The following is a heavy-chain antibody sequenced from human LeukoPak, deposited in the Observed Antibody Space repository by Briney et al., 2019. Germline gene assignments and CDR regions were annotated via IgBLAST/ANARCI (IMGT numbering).Heavy chain of an antibody. CDR2: ISSSRSYI. Sequence: GGSLRLSCAASGFTFSSYSMNWVRQAPGKGLEWVSSISSSRSYIYYADSVKGRFTISRGNAKNSLYLQMNSLRAEDTAVYYCAREQSITIFGVVTWYMDVWGKGTTVTVSS. D-gene: IGHD3-3*01. J-gene: IGHJ6*03. CDR3: AREQSITIFGVVTWYMDV. V-gene: IGHV3-21*01. CDR1: GFTFSSYS.